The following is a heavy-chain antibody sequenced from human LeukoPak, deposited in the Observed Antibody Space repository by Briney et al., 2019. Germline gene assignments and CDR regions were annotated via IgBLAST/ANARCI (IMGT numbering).Heavy chain of an antibody. J-gene: IGHJ4*02. CDR1: GFTVSSNY. CDR3: ARATYYDSSGYILDY. Sequence: GGSLRLSCAASGFTVSSNYMTWVRQAPGKGLEWVSVIYSGGTTYYADSVKGRFTISRDNSKNTLYLQMSSLRAGDTAVYYCARATYYDSSGYILDYWGQGTLVTVSS. D-gene: IGHD3-22*01. V-gene: IGHV3-66*02. CDR2: IYSGGTT.